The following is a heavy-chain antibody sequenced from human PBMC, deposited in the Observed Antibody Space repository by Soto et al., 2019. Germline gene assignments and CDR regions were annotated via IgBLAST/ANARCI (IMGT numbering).Heavy chain of an antibody. CDR2: IYHSGST. CDR3: ARAPAGYSSSWSSIRGWFDP. D-gene: IGHD6-13*01. Sequence: PSETLSLTCAVSGGSISSGGYSWSWIRQPPGKGLEWIGYIYHSGSTYYNPSLKSRVTISVDRSENQFSLKLSSVTAADTAVYYCARAPAGYSSSWSSIRGWFDPWGQGTLVTVS. J-gene: IGHJ5*02. CDR1: GGSISSGGYS. V-gene: IGHV4-30-2*01.